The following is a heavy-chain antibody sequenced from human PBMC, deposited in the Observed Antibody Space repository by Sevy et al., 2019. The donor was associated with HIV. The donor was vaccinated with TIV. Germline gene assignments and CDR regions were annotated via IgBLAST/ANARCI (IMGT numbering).Heavy chain of an antibody. CDR1: GFTFSSYS. CDR3: ARGITMVRRVPHYYYYYGMDV. V-gene: IGHV3-21*01. Sequence: GGSLRLSCAASGFTFSSYSMNWVRQAPGKGLEWVSSISSSSSYIYYADSVKGRFTISRDNAKNSLYLQMNSLRAEDTAVYYCARGITMVRRVPHYYYYYGMDVWGQGTTVTVSS. D-gene: IGHD3-10*01. CDR2: ISSSSSYI. J-gene: IGHJ6*02.